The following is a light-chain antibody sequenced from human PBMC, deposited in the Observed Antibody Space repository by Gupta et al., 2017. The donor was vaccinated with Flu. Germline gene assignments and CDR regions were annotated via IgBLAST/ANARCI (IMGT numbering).Light chain of an antibody. CDR2: DVS. J-gene: IGLJ3*02. Sequence: SITISCTGINNYVGEYNYVSWYQHHQGKAPKRIMYDVSNRPSGVSNRVSGSKSGNTASLTISGLQAEDEADEYCSSYTSSSTRVFGGGTKLTVL. CDR1: NNYVGEYNY. CDR3: SSYTSSSTRV. V-gene: IGLV2-14*03.